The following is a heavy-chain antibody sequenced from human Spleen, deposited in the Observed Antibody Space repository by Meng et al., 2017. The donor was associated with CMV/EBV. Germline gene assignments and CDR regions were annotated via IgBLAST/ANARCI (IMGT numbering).Heavy chain of an antibody. Sequence: SETLSLTCAVYGGSFSGYYWSWIRQPPGKGLEWIGEINHRGSTNYNPSLKSRVTISVDTSKNQFSLKLSSVTAADTAVYYCARGLPDYCSSTSCRGFDYWGQGTLVTVSS. J-gene: IGHJ4*02. V-gene: IGHV4-34*01. CDR1: GGSFSGYY. D-gene: IGHD2-2*01. CDR3: ARGLPDYCSSTSCRGFDY. CDR2: INHRGST.